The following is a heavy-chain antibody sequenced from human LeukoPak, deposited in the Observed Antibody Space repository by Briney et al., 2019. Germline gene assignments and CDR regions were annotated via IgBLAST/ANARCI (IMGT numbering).Heavy chain of an antibody. CDR1: GFTFSSYG. V-gene: IGHV3-30*18. J-gene: IGHJ4*02. Sequence: PGGSLRLSCAASGFTFSSYGMHWVRQAPGNRLEWVAVISYDGSNKYYADSVKGRFTISRDNSKNTLYLQMNSLRAEDTAVYYCAKVPYYHSNYQDYWGQGTLVTVSS. D-gene: IGHD4-11*01. CDR3: AKVPYYHSNYQDY. CDR2: ISYDGSNK.